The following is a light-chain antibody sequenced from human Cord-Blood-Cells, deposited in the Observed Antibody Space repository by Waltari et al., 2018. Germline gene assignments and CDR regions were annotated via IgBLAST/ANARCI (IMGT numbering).Light chain of an antibody. CDR1: SSDVGGYNY. CDR2: DVS. CDR3: SSYTSSSSWV. V-gene: IGLV2-14*03. Sequence: QSALTQPASVSGSPGQSITLSCTGTSSDVGGYNYVSWYQQHPGKAPKLMIYDVSNRTSGVSNRFAGSKSGSTASLTISGLQAEDEADYYCSSYTSSSSWVFGGGTKLTVL. J-gene: IGLJ3*02.